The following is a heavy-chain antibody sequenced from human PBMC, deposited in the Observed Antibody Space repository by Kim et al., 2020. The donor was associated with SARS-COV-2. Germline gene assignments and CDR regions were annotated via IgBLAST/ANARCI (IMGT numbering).Heavy chain of an antibody. Sequence: SYAQTFKGRVTMTRDTSTSTVYMELSSLRSEDTAVYYCARRTGDRAYFDYWGQGTLVTVSS. CDR3: ARRTGDRAYFDY. D-gene: IGHD7-27*01. V-gene: IGHV1-46*01. J-gene: IGHJ4*02.